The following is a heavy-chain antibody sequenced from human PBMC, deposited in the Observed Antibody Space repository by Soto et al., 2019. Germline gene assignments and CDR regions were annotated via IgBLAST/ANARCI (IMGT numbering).Heavy chain of an antibody. CDR1: GYTFTSYG. J-gene: IGHJ4*02. Sequence: AAVKVSCKASGYTFTSYGISWVRQAPGQGPEWMGWISAYNGNTNYAQKLQGRVTMTTDTSTSTAYMELRSLRSDDTAVYYCARSDYDILTGLLDWGQGTLVTVSS. CDR2: ISAYNGNT. V-gene: IGHV1-18*01. D-gene: IGHD3-9*01. CDR3: ARSDYDILTGLLD.